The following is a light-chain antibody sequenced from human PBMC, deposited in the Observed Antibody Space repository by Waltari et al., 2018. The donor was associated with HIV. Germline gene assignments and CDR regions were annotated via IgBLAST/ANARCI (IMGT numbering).Light chain of an antibody. CDR1: SSDVGGYNY. CDR3: SSYTSSNTVI. CDR2: NVS. V-gene: IGLV2-14*01. J-gene: IGLJ2*01. Sequence: QSALTQSASVSGSPGQSITISCTGTSSDVGGYNYVSWYQQNPGKAPKLVIYNVSNRPSGVSNRFSGSKSGNTASLTISGLQAEDEAEYYCSSYTSSNTVIFGGGTRVTVL.